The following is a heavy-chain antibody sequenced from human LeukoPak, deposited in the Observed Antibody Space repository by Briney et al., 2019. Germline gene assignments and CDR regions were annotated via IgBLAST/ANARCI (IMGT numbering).Heavy chain of an antibody. V-gene: IGHV3-23*01. CDR2: ISGSSDNT. J-gene: IGHJ6*02. D-gene: IGHD2-15*01. CDR1: GFXFSSSP. Sequence: GGSLRLSCAASGFXFSSSPINWVRQAPGQGLEWVSHISGSSDNTHYADSVKGRFTISRDNSQNTLYLQMHSLRAEDTALYYCARTAGGSSYDRMDVWGQGTTVTVSS. CDR3: ARTAGGSSYDRMDV.